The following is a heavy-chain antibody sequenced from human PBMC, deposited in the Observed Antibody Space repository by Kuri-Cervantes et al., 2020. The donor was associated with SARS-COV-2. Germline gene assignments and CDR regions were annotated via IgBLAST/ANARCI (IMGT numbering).Heavy chain of an antibody. Sequence: SLKISCAASGFTFDDYAMHWVRQAPGKGPEWVSGISWNSGSIGYADSVKGRFTISRDNAKNSLYLQMNSLRAEDTALYYCAKDMESGGSYSTFDYWGQGTLSPSPQ. D-gene: IGHD2-15*01. V-gene: IGHV3-9*01. CDR3: AKDMESGGSYSTFDY. J-gene: IGHJ4*02. CDR1: GFTFDDYA. CDR2: ISWNSGSI.